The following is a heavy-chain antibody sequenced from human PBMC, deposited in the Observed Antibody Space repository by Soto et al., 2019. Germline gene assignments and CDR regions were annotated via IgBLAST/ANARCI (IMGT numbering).Heavy chain of an antibody. CDR2: ISGYNGIT. CDR3: ARGYRPVPFDV. D-gene: IGHD3-10*02. J-gene: IGHJ4*02. Sequence: QIQLVRSGAEVRKPGASVKVSCKASGYTFSNFGIGWARQAPGQGLEWMGWISGYNGITHYATQFEDRVTVTQDTSTRTAYMELRGLRHDDTAVYYCARGYRPVPFDVWGQGTLVTVSS. CDR1: GYTFSNFG. V-gene: IGHV1-18*01.